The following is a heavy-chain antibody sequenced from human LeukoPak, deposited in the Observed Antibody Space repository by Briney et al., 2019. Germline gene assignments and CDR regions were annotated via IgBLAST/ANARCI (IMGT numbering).Heavy chain of an antibody. CDR1: GSRFTSYW. CDR3: ARQRPYGAGNYPRTGAFDI. V-gene: IGHV5-51*01. D-gene: IGHD3-10*01. CDR2: IYPGDSDT. J-gene: IGHJ3*02. Sequence: GGALKTSLKGSGSRFTSYWIGWVRPLPGKGLGWMGIIYPGDSDTRYSPSFQGQVTLPADKSINTAYLPWSSLKASDSAMYYCARQRPYGAGNYPRTGAFDIWGQGTMVTVSS.